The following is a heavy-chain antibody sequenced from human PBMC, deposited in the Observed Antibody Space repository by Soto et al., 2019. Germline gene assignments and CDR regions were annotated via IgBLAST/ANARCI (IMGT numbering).Heavy chain of an antibody. CDR3: ARWEYHYGIGGSPTQSYFDY. CDR1: GDPFSNYA. Sequence: QVQLVQYGAEVKKPGSSVKVSCQASGDPFSNYAISWVRQAPGQGLEWMGGITPIFGITNYAQKFQGRVTISADESTSTAYMELSSLRPNDTSVYYCARWEYHYGIGGSPTQSYFDYWGQGNLVTVSS. CDR2: ITPIFGIT. D-gene: IGHD2-15*01. V-gene: IGHV1-69*01. J-gene: IGHJ4*02.